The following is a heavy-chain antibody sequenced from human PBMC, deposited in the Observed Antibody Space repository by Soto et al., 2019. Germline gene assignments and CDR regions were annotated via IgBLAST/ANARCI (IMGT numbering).Heavy chain of an antibody. V-gene: IGHV4-30-4*01. J-gene: IGHJ2*01. CDR3: ARDVDYGSGSASWYFDL. D-gene: IGHD3-10*01. CDR1: GGSSGYSY. CDR2: IHYTGST. Sequence: QVQLQESGPGLVKPSQTLSISCTVSGGSSGYSYWSWIRQPPGKALEWIGYIHYTGSTYYNPSLTSRVTISLDTSTNQFSLKLSSVTAADTAVYYCARDVDYGSGSASWYFDLWGRGTLVTVSS.